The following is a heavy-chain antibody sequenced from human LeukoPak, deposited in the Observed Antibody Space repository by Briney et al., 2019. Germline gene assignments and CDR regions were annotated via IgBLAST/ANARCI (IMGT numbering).Heavy chain of an antibody. Sequence: PGGSLRLSCAASGFTFSSYAMSWVRQAPGKGLEWVSGISGSGGSTYYADSVKGRFIISRDNSKNTLYLQMNSLRAEDTAVYYCAKDVDTVMVTRRWHPYFDYWGQGTLVTVSS. V-gene: IGHV3-23*01. CDR2: ISGSGGST. J-gene: IGHJ4*02. CDR3: AKDVDTVMVTRRWHPYFDY. D-gene: IGHD5-18*01. CDR1: GFTFSSYA.